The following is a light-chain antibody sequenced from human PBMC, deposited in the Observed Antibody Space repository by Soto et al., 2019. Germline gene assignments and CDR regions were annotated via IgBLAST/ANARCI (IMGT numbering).Light chain of an antibody. J-gene: IGLJ1*01. CDR3: CSYAGSSTYV. V-gene: IGLV2-23*01. Sequence: QSVLTQPASVSGSPGQSITISCTGTSSDVGSYNLVSWYQQHPGKAPKLMIYEGSKRPSGVSNRFSGSKSGNTASLTISGLQAEDEADYYCCSYAGSSTYVFGTVTKGTVL. CDR1: SSDVGSYNL. CDR2: EGS.